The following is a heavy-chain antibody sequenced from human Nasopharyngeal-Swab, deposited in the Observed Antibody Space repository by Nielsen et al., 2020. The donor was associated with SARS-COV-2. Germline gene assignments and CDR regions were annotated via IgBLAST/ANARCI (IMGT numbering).Heavy chain of an antibody. J-gene: IGHJ4*02. CDR2: ISSSSSYI. D-gene: IGHD1-26*01. CDR3: ARDGDYSGWELTDY. V-gene: IGHV3-21*01. Sequence: GGSLRLSCAASGFSFNNAWMNWVRQAPGKGLEWVSSISSSSSYIYYADSVKGRFTISRDNAKNSLYLQMNSLRAEDTAVYYCARDGDYSGWELTDYWGQGTLVTVSS. CDR1: GFSFNNAW.